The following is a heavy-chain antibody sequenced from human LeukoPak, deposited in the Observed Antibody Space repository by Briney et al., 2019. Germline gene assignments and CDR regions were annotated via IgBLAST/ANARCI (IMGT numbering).Heavy chain of an antibody. V-gene: IGHV5-51*01. CDR2: IYPGDSDT. J-gene: IGHJ4*02. CDR1: GYSFTSYW. D-gene: IGHD3-9*01. Sequence: GESLKISCKGSGYSFTSYWIGWVRQMPGKGLELMGIIYPGDSDTRYSPSFQGQVTISPDKSISTAYLQWSRLKASDTAMYYCARELRYFDWPAVGYWGQGTLVPVSS. CDR3: ARELRYFDWPAVGY.